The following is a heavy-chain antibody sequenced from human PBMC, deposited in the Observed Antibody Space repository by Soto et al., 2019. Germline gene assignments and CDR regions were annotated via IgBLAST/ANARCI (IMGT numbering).Heavy chain of an antibody. D-gene: IGHD6-6*01. J-gene: IGHJ6*03. CDR2: IYHSGST. V-gene: IGHV4-4*02. Sequence: SETLSLTCAVSSGSISSSNWWSWVRQPPGKGLEWIGEIYHSGSTNYNPSLKSRVTISVDKSKNQFSLKLSSVTAADTAVYYCAREAGIAARPGYYYYYMDVWGKGTTVTVSS. CDR1: SGSISSSNW. CDR3: AREAGIAARPGYYYYYMDV.